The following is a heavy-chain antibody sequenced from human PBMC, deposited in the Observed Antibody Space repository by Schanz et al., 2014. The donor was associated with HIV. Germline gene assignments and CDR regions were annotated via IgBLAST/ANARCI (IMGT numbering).Heavy chain of an antibody. Sequence: QVQLVQSGAEVKNPGASVKVSCRASGYTFTGYYIHWVRQAPGQGLEWMGRIDIKTGGTIYARDFHGRVTLTRDTSTSTVYMELSGLRSDDTAMYYCARHNYRLNFDIWGQGTMVTVSS. CDR3: ARHNYRLNFDI. D-gene: IGHD1-1*01. CDR1: GYTFTGYY. J-gene: IGHJ3*02. V-gene: IGHV1-2*06. CDR2: IDIKTGGT.